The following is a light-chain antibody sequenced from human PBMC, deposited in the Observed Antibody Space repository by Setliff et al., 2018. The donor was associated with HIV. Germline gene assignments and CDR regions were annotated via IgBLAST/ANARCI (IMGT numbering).Light chain of an antibody. CDR1: SSDVGSYNY. V-gene: IGLV2-11*01. Sequence: QSVLTQPRSVSGSPGQSVTIPCTGTSSDVGSYNYVTWYQQHPGKVPKLMIYDVTRRPSGVPDRFSGSRSGNTASLTISGLQAEDEADYYCSSFAGRLQVFGTGTRSPS. J-gene: IGLJ1*01. CDR3: SSFAGRLQV. CDR2: DVT.